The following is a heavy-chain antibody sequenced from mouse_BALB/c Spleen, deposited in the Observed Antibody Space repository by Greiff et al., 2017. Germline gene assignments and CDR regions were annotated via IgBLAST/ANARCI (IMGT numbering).Heavy chain of an antibody. D-gene: IGHD1-1*01. V-gene: IGHV2-9*02. Sequence: VMLVESGPGLVAPSQSLSITCSVSGFSLTSYGVHWVRQPLGKGLEWLGVIWAGGSTNYNSALMSRLSISKDNSKSQVFLKMNSLQTDDTAMYYCAREGYYYGSSYMAWFAYWGQGTLVTVSA. CDR1: GFSLTSYG. CDR3: AREGYYYGSSYMAWFAY. J-gene: IGHJ3*01. CDR2: IWAGGST.